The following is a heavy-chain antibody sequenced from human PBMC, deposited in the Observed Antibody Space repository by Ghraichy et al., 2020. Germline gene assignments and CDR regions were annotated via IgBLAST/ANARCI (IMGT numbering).Heavy chain of an antibody. D-gene: IGHD3-10*01. CDR3: ARERGRGVVDY. J-gene: IGHJ4*02. V-gene: IGHV4-31*03. CDR2: IYFTGGT. CDR1: GASISAFGNY. Sequence: SQTLLLTCSVSGASISAFGNYWGWIRQTPGKTLEWIGNIYFTGGTYYRPSLRSRVTMSVDTSKNQFSLQLTSVTAADTAVYYCARERGRGVVDYWGQGTLVTVSS.